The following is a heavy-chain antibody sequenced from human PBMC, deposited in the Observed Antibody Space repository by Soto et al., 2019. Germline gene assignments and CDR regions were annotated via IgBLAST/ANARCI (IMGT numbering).Heavy chain of an antibody. Sequence: GGSLRLSCTASGFTVSSDNMSWVRQAPGKGLQWVSVIYSGGNTYFTDSVKDRFTISRDNSKNTVSLQMNSLRADDTAVYFCATVSIAGCSTTSCLNWYFNLWGRGTLVTVSS. CDR2: IYSGGNT. CDR3: ATVSIAGCSTTSCLNWYFNL. V-gene: IGHV3-53*01. D-gene: IGHD2-2*01. CDR1: GFTVSSDN. J-gene: IGHJ2*01.